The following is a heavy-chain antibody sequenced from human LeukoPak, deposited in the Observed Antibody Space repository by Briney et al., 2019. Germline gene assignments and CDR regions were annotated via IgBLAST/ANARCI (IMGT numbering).Heavy chain of an antibody. V-gene: IGHV3-23*01. D-gene: IGHD2-2*01. CDR1: GFTFNNYA. J-gene: IGHJ4*02. CDR2: ISPSGDST. CDR3: AKIPKGGYFDS. Sequence: GGSLRLSCAASGFTFNNYAMNWVRQAPGKGLEWVSHISPSGDSTYYADSVKGRFTVSRDSSKNTLSLQMNSLRAEDTAVYYCAKIPKGGYFDSWGQGTLVTVSS.